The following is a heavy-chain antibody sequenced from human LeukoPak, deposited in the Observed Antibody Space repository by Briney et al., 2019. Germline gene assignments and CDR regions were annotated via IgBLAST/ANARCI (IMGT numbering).Heavy chain of an antibody. CDR1: GDSISSYY. Sequence: SESLSLTWTVSGDSISSYYWSWMRQPPGKGLEWIGYIYYSGSTNYNPSLKSRVTISVDTSKNQFSLKLSSVTAADTAVYYCARDVFDYSHNWFDPWGQGTLVTVSS. J-gene: IGHJ5*02. V-gene: IGHV4-59*01. D-gene: IGHD4-11*01. CDR3: ARDVFDYSHNWFDP. CDR2: IYYSGST.